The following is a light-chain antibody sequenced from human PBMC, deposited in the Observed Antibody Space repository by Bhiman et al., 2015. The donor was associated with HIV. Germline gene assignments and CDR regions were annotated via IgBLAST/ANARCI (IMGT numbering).Light chain of an antibody. CDR1: Y. Sequence: YVSWYQHHPGKAPKLMIYDVSKRPSGVPDRFSGSIDSSSNSASLTISGLKTEDEADYYCQSYDSGNVVFGGGTKLTVL. CDR2: DVS. V-gene: IGLV6-57*02. CDR3: QSYDSGNVV. J-gene: IGLJ2*01.